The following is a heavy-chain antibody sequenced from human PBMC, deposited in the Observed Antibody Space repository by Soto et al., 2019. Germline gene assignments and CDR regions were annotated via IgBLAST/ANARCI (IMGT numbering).Heavy chain of an antibody. CDR1: GFMFRSYG. CDR2: INESGGTT. J-gene: IGHJ6*02. D-gene: IGHD3-3*01. V-gene: IGHV3-23*04. CDR3: VRDRDTISGVVYKYGMDV. Sequence: EQLVESGGGVVEPGGSLRLSCAASGFMFRSYGMAWVRQAPGQGLEWVSDINESGGTTNYADSVKGRFSLSRDKSRNTIDLIMNSMRLRDAAAYDYVRDRDTISGVVYKYGMDVWGQGTTVYVSS.